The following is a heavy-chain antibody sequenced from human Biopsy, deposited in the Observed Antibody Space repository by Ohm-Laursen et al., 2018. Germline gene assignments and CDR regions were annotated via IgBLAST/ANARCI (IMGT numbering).Heavy chain of an antibody. V-gene: IGHV1-2*02. CDR1: GYAVNDYF. D-gene: IGHD3-16*01. Sequence: SVKVSCKGSGYAVNDYFLHRLRQAPGQGPEWMGWISPNSGGKNYAQKFQGRVTMTTDTSTSTVYLELRRLISDDTAVYYCARDIMNRIAGLVARSDVFDVWGQGTLVTVSS. J-gene: IGHJ3*01. CDR3: ARDIMNRIAGLVARSDVFDV. CDR2: ISPNSGGK.